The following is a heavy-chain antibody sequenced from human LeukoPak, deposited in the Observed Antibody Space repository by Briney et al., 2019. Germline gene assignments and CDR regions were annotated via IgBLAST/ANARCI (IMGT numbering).Heavy chain of an antibody. V-gene: IGHV3-21*01. CDR3: AICNVDTAGVDY. D-gene: IGHD5-18*01. CDR2: ISSSSSYI. Sequence: GGXLRLSCAASGFTFSSYSMNWVRQAPGKGLEWVSSISSSSSYIYYADSVKGRFTISRDNAKKSLYMQMNSLRAEDTAVYYCAICNVDTAGVDYWGQGTLVTVSS. CDR1: GFTFSSYS. J-gene: IGHJ4*02.